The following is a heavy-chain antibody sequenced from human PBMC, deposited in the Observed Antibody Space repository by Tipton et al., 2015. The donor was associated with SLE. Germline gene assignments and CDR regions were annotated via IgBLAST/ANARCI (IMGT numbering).Heavy chain of an antibody. CDR3: AREGYYDSSGYYLY. CDR2: ISSSSSYT. CDR1: GFTFDDYT. V-gene: IGHV3-11*06. J-gene: IGHJ4*02. D-gene: IGHD3-22*01. Sequence: SLRLSCVASGFTFDDYTMHWVRQAPGKGLEWVSYISSSSSYTNYADSVKGRFTISRDNAKNSLFLQMNSLRAEDTAVYYCAREGYYDSSGYYLYWGQGTLVTVSS.